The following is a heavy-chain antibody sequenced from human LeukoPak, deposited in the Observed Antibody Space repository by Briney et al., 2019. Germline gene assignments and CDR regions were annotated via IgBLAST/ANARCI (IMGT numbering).Heavy chain of an antibody. Sequence: GASVKVSCKASGYTFTSYGISWVRQAPGQGLEWMGWISAYNGNTNYAQKFQGRVTMTRDTSISTAYMELSRLRSDDTAVYYCARTAAAYYYYYYMDVWGKGTTVTVSS. D-gene: IGHD6-13*01. CDR1: GYTFTSYG. V-gene: IGHV1-18*01. CDR3: ARTAAAYYYYYYMDV. CDR2: ISAYNGNT. J-gene: IGHJ6*03.